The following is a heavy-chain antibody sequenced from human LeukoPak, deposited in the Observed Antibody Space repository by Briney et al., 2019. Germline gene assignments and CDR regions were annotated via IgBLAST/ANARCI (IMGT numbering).Heavy chain of an antibody. V-gene: IGHV4-30-4*08. CDR1: GGSISSGDYY. J-gene: IGHJ5*02. CDR2: IYYSGST. D-gene: IGHD2-2*01. CDR3: AGQYQLLFKESNWFDP. Sequence: PSETLSLTCTVSGGSISSGDYYWRWIRQPPGKGLEWIGYIYYSGSTYYNPSLKSRVTISVDTSKNQFSLKLSSVTAADTAVYYCAGQYQLLFKESNWFDPWGQGTLVTVSS.